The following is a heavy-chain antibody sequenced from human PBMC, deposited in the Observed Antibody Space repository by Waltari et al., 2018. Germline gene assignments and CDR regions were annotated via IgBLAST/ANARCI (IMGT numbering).Heavy chain of an antibody. Sequence: LQLQESGPGLVKPSVTLSSTCSVSGGPITTNGHYRGWIRQPPGKGLGWIGSIYYGGSTYSTPSLRSPSLMCRVSISVDMSKKLFSLRLSSVTAEDTAVYYCARLVFSYGSIDYWGQGTLVTVSS. J-gene: IGHJ4*01. CDR2: IYYGGST. CDR1: GGPITTNGHY. D-gene: IGHD5-18*01. CDR3: ARLVFSYGSIDY. V-gene: IGHV4-39*01.